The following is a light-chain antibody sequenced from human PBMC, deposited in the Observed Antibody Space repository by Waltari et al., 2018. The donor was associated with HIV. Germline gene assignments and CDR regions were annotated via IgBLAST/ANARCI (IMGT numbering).Light chain of an antibody. Sequence: QSALTQPASVSGSPGQSITIPCTGTYSDVGGYNYVPWFQQRPGKAPKLIVYEVTHRPSGVSNRFSASKSGNTASLTISGVQAEDEADYYCSSYTSSSTLVFGGGTKLTVL. V-gene: IGLV2-14*01. CDR1: YSDVGGYNY. CDR3: SSYTSSSTLV. CDR2: EVT. J-gene: IGLJ2*01.